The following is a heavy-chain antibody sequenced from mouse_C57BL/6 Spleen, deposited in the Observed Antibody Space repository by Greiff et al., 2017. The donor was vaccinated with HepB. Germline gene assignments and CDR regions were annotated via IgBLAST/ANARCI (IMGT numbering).Heavy chain of an antibody. CDR3: ARKDYPPFAY. CDR2: INPNNGGT. CDR1: GYTFTDYY. Sequence: EVQLQQSGPELVKPGASVKISCKASGYTFTDYYMNWVKQSHGKSLEWIGDINPNNGGTSYNQKFKGKATLTVDKSSSTAYMELRSLTSEDSAVYYCARKDYPPFAYWGQGTLVTVSA. V-gene: IGHV1-26*01. J-gene: IGHJ3*01. D-gene: IGHD1-1*02.